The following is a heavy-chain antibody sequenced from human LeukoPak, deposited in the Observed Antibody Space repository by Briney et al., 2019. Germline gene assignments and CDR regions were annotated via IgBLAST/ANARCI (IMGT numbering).Heavy chain of an antibody. CDR2: IDWDDDK. CDR3: ARSSTDSSSAD. CDR1: GFSLSISGMC. J-gene: IGHJ4*02. D-gene: IGHD6-6*01. Sequence: ESGPTLVNPTQTLTLTCTFSGFSLSISGMCMSWIRQPPGKALEWLARIDWDDDKYYSTSLKTRLTISKDTSKNQVVLTMTNVDPVDTATYYCARSSTDSSSADWGQGTLVTVSS. V-gene: IGHV2-70*11.